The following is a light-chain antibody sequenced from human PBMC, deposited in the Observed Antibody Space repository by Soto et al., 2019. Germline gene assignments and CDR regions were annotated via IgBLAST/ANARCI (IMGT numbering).Light chain of an antibody. J-gene: IGLJ3*02. CDR1: SGHSSYI. V-gene: IGLV4-60*02. CDR3: ETWDFNTRV. Sequence: QLVLTQSSSASASLGSSVKLTCTLSSGHSSYIIAWHQQQPGKAPRYLMKLEGSGSYNKGSEVPDRFSGSSSGADRYLTISNLQFDYDADYYCETWDFNTRVFGGGTKLTVL. CDR2: LEGSGSY.